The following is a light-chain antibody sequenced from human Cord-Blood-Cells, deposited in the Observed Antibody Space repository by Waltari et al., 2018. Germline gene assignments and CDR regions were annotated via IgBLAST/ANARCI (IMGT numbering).Light chain of an antibody. CDR1: NMGSKS. CDR2: YDS. V-gene: IGLV3-21*04. J-gene: IGLJ3*02. Sequence: SYVLTQPPSVSVAPGKTARITCGGNNMGSKSVHWYQQKPGQAPVLVIYYDSDRPSGIPERFSGSNSGNTATLTISRVEAGDEADYDCQVWDSSSDHPVFGGGTKLTVL. CDR3: QVWDSSSDHPV.